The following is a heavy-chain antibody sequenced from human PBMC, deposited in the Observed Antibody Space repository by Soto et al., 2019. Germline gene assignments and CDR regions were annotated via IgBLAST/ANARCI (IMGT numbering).Heavy chain of an antibody. CDR2: ISSSSSTI. V-gene: IGHV3-48*02. CDR1: GFTFSSYS. Sequence: GGSXRLSCAASGFTFSSYSINLVRQAPGKGLEWVSYISSSSSTIYYADSVKGRFNISRDNAKNSLYLQMNSLRDEETAVYYCARDKKWLGYSQHWGKGTLVNVSS. D-gene: IGHD6-19*01. J-gene: IGHJ1*01. CDR3: ARDKKWLGYSQH.